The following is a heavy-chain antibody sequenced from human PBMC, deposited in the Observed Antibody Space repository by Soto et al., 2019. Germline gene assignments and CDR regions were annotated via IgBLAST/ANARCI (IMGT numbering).Heavy chain of an antibody. D-gene: IGHD3-10*01. Sequence: ASVKVSCKASGGTFSNYAISWVRQAPGQGLEWMGGIIPIFGTANYAQKFQGRVTITADESTSTAYMELSSLRSEDTAVYYCARGVGSGSYYNQYNWFDPWGQGTLVTVSS. J-gene: IGHJ5*02. CDR2: IIPIFGTA. CDR1: GGTFSNYA. CDR3: ARGVGSGSYYNQYNWFDP. V-gene: IGHV1-69*13.